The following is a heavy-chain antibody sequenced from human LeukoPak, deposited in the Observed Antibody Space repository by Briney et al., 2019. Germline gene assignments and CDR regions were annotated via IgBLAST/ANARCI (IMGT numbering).Heavy chain of an antibody. CDR1: GGSFSGYY. Sequence: SETLSLTCAVYGGSFSGYYWSWIRQPPGKGLEWIGETNHSGSTNYNPSLKSRVTISVDTSKNQFSLKLSSVTAADTAVYYCARTVRDYYGMDVWGQGTLVTVSS. V-gene: IGHV4-34*01. CDR2: TNHSGST. D-gene: IGHD1-1*01. CDR3: ARTVRDYYGMDV. J-gene: IGHJ6*02.